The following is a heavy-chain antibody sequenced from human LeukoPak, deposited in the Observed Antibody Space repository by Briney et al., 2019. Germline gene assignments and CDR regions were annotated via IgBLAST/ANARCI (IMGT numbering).Heavy chain of an antibody. CDR3: ARLSGLLWEPQPFDI. Sequence: SETLSLTCTVSGGCISSYYWSWIRQPPGKGLEWIGYIYYSGSTNYNPSLKSRVTISVDTSKNQFSLKLSSVTAADTAVYYCARLSGLLWEPQPFDIWGQGTMVTVSS. D-gene: IGHD1-26*01. V-gene: IGHV4-59*08. CDR1: GGCISSYY. J-gene: IGHJ3*02. CDR2: IYYSGST.